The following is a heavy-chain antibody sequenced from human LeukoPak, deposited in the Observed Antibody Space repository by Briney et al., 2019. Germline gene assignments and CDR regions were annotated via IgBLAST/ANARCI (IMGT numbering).Heavy chain of an antibody. CDR1: GVTFSSYV. CDR3: AKEAFNWLRSHYYGVDV. D-gene: IGHD5-12*01. J-gene: IGHJ6*02. V-gene: IGHV3-23*01. Sequence: GGSLRLSCEAAGVTFSSYVMSWVRQAPGKGPEWVSGISGSGGGTYYADFVKGRFAISRDNSKNTLYLQMNSLRAEDSAVYYCAKEAFNWLRSHYYGVDVWGQGTTVTVSS. CDR2: ISGSGGGT.